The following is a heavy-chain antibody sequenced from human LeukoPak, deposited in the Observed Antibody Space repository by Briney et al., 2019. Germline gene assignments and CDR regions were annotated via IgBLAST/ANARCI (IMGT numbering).Heavy chain of an antibody. D-gene: IGHD3-10*01. V-gene: IGHV4-61*01. Sequence: SETLSLTCTVSGGSVSSGISYWTWIRQPPGKGLEWIGCIYYSGSTNYNPSLKSRVTISVDTSKNQFSLKLSSVTAADTAVYYCARGRRQIKMVRGVNGLNWFDPWGQGTLVTVSS. J-gene: IGHJ5*02. CDR3: ARGRRQIKMVRGVNGLNWFDP. CDR2: IYYSGST. CDR1: GGSVSSGISY.